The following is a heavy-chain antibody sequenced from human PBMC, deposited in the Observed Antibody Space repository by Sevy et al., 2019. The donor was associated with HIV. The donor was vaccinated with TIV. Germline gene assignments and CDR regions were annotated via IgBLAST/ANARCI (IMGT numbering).Heavy chain of an antibody. V-gene: IGHV3-43D*03. Sequence: GGSLRLSCAASGFTFDDYAMHWVRQAPGKGLEWVSLISWDGGSTYYADSVKGRFTISRDNSKNSLYLQMNSLRAEDTALHYCAKDPGDSSGPSIDYWGQGTLVTVSS. J-gene: IGHJ4*02. CDR3: AKDPGDSSGPSIDY. CDR1: GFTFDDYA. D-gene: IGHD3-22*01. CDR2: ISWDGGST.